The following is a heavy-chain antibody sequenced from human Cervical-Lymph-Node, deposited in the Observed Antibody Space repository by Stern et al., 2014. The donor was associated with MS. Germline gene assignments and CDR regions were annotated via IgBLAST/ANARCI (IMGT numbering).Heavy chain of an antibody. J-gene: IGHJ6*02. D-gene: IGHD3-3*01. CDR3: ARANYDFWSGNSSFQRYYYGMDV. V-gene: IGHV3-48*02. CDR1: GFTFSSYS. CDR2: ISSSRSTI. Sequence: EVQLVESGGGLVQPGGSLRLSCAASGFTFSSYSMNWVRQAPGKGLEWISYISSSRSTIYYADSVKGRFTISRDNAKSSLYLQMNSLRDEDTAVYYCARANYDFWSGNSSFQRYYYGMDVWGQGTTVTVSS.